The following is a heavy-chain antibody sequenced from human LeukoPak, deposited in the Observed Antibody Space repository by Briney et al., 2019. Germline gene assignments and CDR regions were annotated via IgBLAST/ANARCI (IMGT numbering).Heavy chain of an antibody. CDR1: GYTFSDYY. CDR2: INPYSGGT. V-gene: IGHV1-2*02. J-gene: IGHJ4*02. Sequence: RASVKVSCKASGYTFSDYYMHWVRQAPGQGLEWMGWINPYSGGTNYAEKFQGRVTMTRDTSMTTAYMELSSLRSDDTDMYYCATLSRSGWYIGDWGQGTLVTVSS. D-gene: IGHD6-19*01. CDR3: ATLSRSGWYIGD.